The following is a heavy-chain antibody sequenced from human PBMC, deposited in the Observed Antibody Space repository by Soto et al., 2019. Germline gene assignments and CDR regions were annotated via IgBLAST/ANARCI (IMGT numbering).Heavy chain of an antibody. D-gene: IGHD3-3*01. J-gene: IGHJ5*02. Sequence: SETLSLTCTVSGGSISSGSYYWGWIRQPPVKGLEWIGSIYYSGSTYYNPSLKSRVTISVDTSKNQFSLKLSSVTAADTAVYYCARSDFWSGYYNWFDPWGQGTLVT. V-gene: IGHV4-39*01. CDR1: GGSISSGSYY. CDR2: IYYSGST. CDR3: ARSDFWSGYYNWFDP.